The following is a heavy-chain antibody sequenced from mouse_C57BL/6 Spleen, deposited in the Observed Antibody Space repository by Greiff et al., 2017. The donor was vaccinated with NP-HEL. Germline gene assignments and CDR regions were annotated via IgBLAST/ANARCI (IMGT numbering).Heavy chain of an antibody. D-gene: IGHD4-1*01. V-gene: IGHV1-22*01. Sequence: EVKLMESGPELVKPGASVKMSCKASGYTFTDYNMHWVKQSHGKSLEWIGYINPNNGGTSYNQKFKGKATLTVNKSSSTAYMELRSLTSEDSAVYYCVPQWGFKLGRFDYWGQGTTLTVSS. CDR2: INPNNGGT. CDR1: GYTFTDYN. CDR3: VPQWGFKLGRFDY. J-gene: IGHJ2*01.